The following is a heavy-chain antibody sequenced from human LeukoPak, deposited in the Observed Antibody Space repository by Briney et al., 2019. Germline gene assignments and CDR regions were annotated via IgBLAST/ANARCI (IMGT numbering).Heavy chain of an antibody. J-gene: IGHJ4*02. CDR3: ARAPYCSGGSCLFDY. CDR1: GGTFSSYA. Sequence: GSSVKVSCKASGGTFSSYAISWVRQAPGQGLEWMGRIIPILGIANYAQKFRGRVTITADKSTSTAYMELSSLRSEDTAVYYCARAPYCSGGSCLFDYWGQGTLVTVPS. D-gene: IGHD2-15*01. V-gene: IGHV1-69*04. CDR2: IIPILGIA.